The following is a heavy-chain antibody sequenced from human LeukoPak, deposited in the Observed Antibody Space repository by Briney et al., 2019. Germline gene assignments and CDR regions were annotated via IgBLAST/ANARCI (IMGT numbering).Heavy chain of an antibody. CDR3: ARDPYYYDSSGYCSYFDY. CDR1: GGSISSYY. D-gene: IGHD3-22*01. CDR2: IYYSGST. J-gene: IGHJ4*02. V-gene: IGHV4-59*12. Sequence: SETLSLTCTVSGGSISSYYWSWIRQPPGKGLEWIGYIYYSGSTYYNPSLKSRVTISVDTSKNQFSLKLSSVTAADTAVYYCARDPYYYDSSGYCSYFDYWGQGTLVTVSS.